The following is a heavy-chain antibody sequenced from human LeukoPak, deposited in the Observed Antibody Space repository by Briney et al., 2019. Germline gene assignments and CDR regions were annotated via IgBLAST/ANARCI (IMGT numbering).Heavy chain of an antibody. V-gene: IGHV3-23*01. J-gene: IGHJ5*02. D-gene: IGHD3-22*01. CDR2: ISNDGGGT. Sequence: PGGSLRLSCAASGFIFSNYGLIWVRQAPGKGLEWVSAISNDGGGTNYAEFVKGRFTISRDNSKNTLFLQMNSPRAEDTALYYCAKGSSGYFVDLWGQGTLVTVSS. CDR3: AKGSSGYFVDL. CDR1: GFIFSNYG.